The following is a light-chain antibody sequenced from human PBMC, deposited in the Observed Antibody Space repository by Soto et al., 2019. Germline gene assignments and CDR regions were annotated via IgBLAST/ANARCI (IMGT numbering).Light chain of an antibody. CDR1: QSVSSS. CDR2: GAS. V-gene: IGKV3-15*01. Sequence: EIVMTQSPATLSVSPGERATLSCRASQSVSSSLAWYQQKPGQAPRLLIYGASTRATGIPLRFSGSGSGTEFPLTIRRLQAEDFAPYHCPQYKNRPWTFGQGTKVEIK. J-gene: IGKJ1*01. CDR3: PQYKNRPWT.